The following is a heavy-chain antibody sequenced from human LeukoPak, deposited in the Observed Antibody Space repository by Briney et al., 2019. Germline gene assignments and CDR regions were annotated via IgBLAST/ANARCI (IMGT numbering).Heavy chain of an antibody. D-gene: IGHD3-3*01. CDR2: INSDGSST. Sequence: GGSLRLSCAASGFTFSSYWMHWVRQAPGKGLVWVSRINSDGSSTSYAESVKGRFTISRDNAKNTLYLQMNSLRAEDTAVYYCASKGLGDFWSGYYNYYYYYMDVWGKGTTVTVSS. V-gene: IGHV3-74*01. CDR1: GFTFSSYW. CDR3: ASKGLGDFWSGYYNYYYYYMDV. J-gene: IGHJ6*03.